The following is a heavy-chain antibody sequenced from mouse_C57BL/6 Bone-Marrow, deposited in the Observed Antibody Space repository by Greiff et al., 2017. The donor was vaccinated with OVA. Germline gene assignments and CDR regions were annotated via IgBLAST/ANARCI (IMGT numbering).Heavy chain of an antibody. CDR3: ARILYYYGSRDWYFDV. D-gene: IGHD1-1*01. Sequence: QVTLKESGPGILQPSQTLSLTCSFSGFSLSTFGMGVGWIRQPSGKGLEWLAHIWWDDDKYYNPALKSRLTISKDTSKNQVFLKIANVDTADTATYYCARILYYYGSRDWYFDVWGTGTTVTVSS. J-gene: IGHJ1*03. V-gene: IGHV8-8*01. CDR2: IWWDDDK. CDR1: GFSLSTFGMG.